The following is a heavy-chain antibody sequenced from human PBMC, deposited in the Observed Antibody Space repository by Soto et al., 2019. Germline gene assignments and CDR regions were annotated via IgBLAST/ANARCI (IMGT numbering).Heavy chain of an antibody. Sequence: QVLLQESGPGLMKPSQTLSLTCTVSGLTISSAAYYWSWIRQHPGKGLEWVGNIYYNGSTYYSPSSRTRVTIWVYTSKNQFTLKLASVTAADTALYDCARYRISGSWSKFDYWGQGTLVTVSS. CDR1: GLTISSAAYY. CDR2: IYYNGST. J-gene: IGHJ4*02. D-gene: IGHD6-13*01. V-gene: IGHV4-31*03. CDR3: ARYRISGSWSKFDY.